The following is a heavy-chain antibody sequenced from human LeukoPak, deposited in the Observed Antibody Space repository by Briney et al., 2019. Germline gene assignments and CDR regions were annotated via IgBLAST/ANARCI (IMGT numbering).Heavy chain of an antibody. J-gene: IGHJ3*02. D-gene: IGHD5-18*01. V-gene: IGHV1-69*13. CDR1: GGTFSSYA. CDR3: ARETWIQPTDAFDI. Sequence: SVTVSRQASGGTFSSYAISWVRQAPGQGLEWMGGIIPIFGTANYAQKFQGRVTITPDESTSTAYMELCSLRSEDTAAYYCARETWIQPTDAFDIWGQGTMVTVSS. CDR2: IIPIFGTA.